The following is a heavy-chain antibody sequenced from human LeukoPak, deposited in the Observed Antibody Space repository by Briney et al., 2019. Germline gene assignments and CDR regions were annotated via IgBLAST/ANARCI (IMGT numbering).Heavy chain of an antibody. CDR2: INGDGNST. J-gene: IGHJ4*02. CDR1: GFTFSSYW. Sequence: GGSLRLSCAASGFTFSSYWMHWVRQAPGKGLVWVSRINGDGNSTNYADSVKGRFTISRDNAKNTLYLQVNSLKIEDTAVYYCTTVTLRPVGLWGQGTLVTVSS. V-gene: IGHV3-74*01. D-gene: IGHD3-10*01. CDR3: TTVTLRPVGL.